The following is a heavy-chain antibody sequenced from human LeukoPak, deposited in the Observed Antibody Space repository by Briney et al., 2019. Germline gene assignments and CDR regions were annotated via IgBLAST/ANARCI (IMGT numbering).Heavy chain of an antibody. D-gene: IGHD3-10*01. CDR1: GFTVSSNY. Sequence: GGSLRLSCAASGFTVSSNYMSWVRQAPGKGLEWVSVLYGGGSTYYADSVKGRFTISRDNSKNTLYLQMNSLRPEDTAVYYSARDSYGSGSYYPFDYWGQGTLVTVSS. J-gene: IGHJ4*02. CDR2: LYGGGST. V-gene: IGHV3-53*01. CDR3: ARDSYGSGSYYPFDY.